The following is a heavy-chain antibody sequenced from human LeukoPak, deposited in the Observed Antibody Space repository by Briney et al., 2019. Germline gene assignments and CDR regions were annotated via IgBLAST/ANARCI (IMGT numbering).Heavy chain of an antibody. CDR1: GSTFSIEW. CDR3: ARRHCSGGSCYGEFDY. CDR2: IYPDDLKN. Sequence: GEPRNISCKGSGSTFSIEWIGWVRPIPGKGLEWMDLIYPDDLKNKYSPPFQAHASISADKSINTAYLPWGSLKASDTAMYYCARRHCSGGSCYGEFDYWGQGTLVTVSS. V-gene: IGHV5-51*01. J-gene: IGHJ4*02. D-gene: IGHD2-15*01.